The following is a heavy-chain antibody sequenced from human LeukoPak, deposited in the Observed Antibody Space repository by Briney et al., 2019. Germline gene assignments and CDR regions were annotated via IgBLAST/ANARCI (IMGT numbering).Heavy chain of an antibody. CDR1: GFTFSSYS. CDR2: ISSSSSYI. J-gene: IGHJ6*02. Sequence: GGSLRLSCAASGFTFSSYSMNWVRQAPGKGLEWVSSISSSSSYIYYADSVKGRFTISRDNAKNSLYLQMNSLRAEDTAVYYCARDGITMVRGVIITPRIYGMDVGGQGTTVTVSS. D-gene: IGHD3-10*01. V-gene: IGHV3-21*01. CDR3: ARDGITMVRGVIITPRIYGMDV.